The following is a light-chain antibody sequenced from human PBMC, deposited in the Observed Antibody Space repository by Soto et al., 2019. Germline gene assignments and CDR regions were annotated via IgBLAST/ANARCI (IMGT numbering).Light chain of an antibody. Sequence: DIQMPQSPSSLSASVGDRVTITCRASQSISSYLNWYQQKPGKVPKLLIYAASSLQGGVPSRFSGSGSGTDFTLNISSLAPEDFATEYCQQSFSAPWTFGQGTKVEIK. CDR1: QSISSY. CDR3: QQSFSAPWT. J-gene: IGKJ1*01. V-gene: IGKV1-39*01. CDR2: AAS.